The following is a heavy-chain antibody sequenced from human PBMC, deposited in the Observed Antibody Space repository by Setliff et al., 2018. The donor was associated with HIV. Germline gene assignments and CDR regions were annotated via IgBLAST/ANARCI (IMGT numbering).Heavy chain of an antibody. CDR3: ARRYSGTSGGAFDP. D-gene: IGHD1-26*01. Sequence: GASVKVSCKASGYTFSAYGISWVRQAPGQGLEWMGWISAYNGNTLYAQKFQGRVTMTTDTSTNTAYMELRSLRSEDTAVYFCARRYSGTSGGAFDPWGPGTLVTVSS. J-gene: IGHJ5*02. CDR2: ISAYNGNT. V-gene: IGHV1-18*01. CDR1: GYTFSAYG.